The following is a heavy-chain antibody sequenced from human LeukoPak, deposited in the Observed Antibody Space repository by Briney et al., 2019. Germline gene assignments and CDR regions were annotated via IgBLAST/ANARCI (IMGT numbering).Heavy chain of an antibody. J-gene: IGHJ4*02. Sequence: PGRSLRLSCAASGSTFSTYGMHWVRQAPGKGLEWVAVIWYDGSIKYYADSVKDRLTISRDNSKNTLYLQMNSLRADDTGVYYCARAVGPYDYWGQGTLVTVSS. D-gene: IGHD3-10*01. V-gene: IGHV3-33*01. CDR2: IWYDGSIK. CDR3: ARAVGPYDY. CDR1: GSTFSTYG.